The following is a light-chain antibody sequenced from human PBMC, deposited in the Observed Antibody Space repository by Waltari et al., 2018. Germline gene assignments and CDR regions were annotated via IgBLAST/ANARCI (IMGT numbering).Light chain of an antibody. J-gene: IGLJ2*01. CDR3: SSYTSSNTVV. Sequence: HSALTQPASVSGSPGQSITIPRSGSSSDVGGYNYVSWYLQYPGQAPKLIIYDVSQRPSEISDCFSGSKSGSTASLTISGLQAEDEADYYCSSYTSSNTVVFGGGTKVTVL. V-gene: IGLV2-14*03. CDR1: SSDVGGYNY. CDR2: DVS.